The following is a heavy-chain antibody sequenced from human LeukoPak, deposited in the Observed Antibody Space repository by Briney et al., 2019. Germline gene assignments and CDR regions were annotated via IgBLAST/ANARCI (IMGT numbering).Heavy chain of an antibody. Sequence: SVTVSCKASGGTFSSYAISWVRQAPGQGVEWMGRIIPIFGTANYAQKFQGRVTITADKTTSTAYMELSRLRSEDTAVYYCARVGRNRDYGDYVRWFDPWGQGTLVTVSS. J-gene: IGHJ5*02. CDR2: IIPIFGTA. CDR3: ARVGRNRDYGDYVRWFDP. V-gene: IGHV1-69*06. CDR1: GGTFSSYA. D-gene: IGHD4-17*01.